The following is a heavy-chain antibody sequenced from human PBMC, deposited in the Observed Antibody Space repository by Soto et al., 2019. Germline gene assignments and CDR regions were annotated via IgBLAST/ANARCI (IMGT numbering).Heavy chain of an antibody. CDR2: ISSSSSYT. J-gene: IGHJ4*02. D-gene: IGHD3-22*01. CDR1: GFTFSDYY. V-gene: IGHV3-11*05. CDR3: ARVYYDSSGMPRDY. Sequence: GGSLRLSCAASGFTFSDYYMSWIRQAPGKGLEWVSYISSSSSYTNYADSVKGRFTISRDNAKNSLYLQMNSLRAEDTAVYYCARVYYDSSGMPRDYWGQGTLVTVSS.